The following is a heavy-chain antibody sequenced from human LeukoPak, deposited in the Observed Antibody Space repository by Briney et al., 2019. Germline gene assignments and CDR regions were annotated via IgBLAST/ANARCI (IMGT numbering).Heavy chain of an antibody. CDR2: IYYSGST. D-gene: IGHD6-19*01. Sequence: SETLTLTCTVSGGSISSYYWSWLRQPPGKGLEWLGYIYYSGSTNYNPSLKSRVTISIDTFKNQFSLKLSSVTAADTAVYYCARSGSGVGAGTVDYWGQGTLVTVSS. J-gene: IGHJ4*02. CDR1: GGSISSYY. V-gene: IGHV4-59*01. CDR3: ARSGSGVGAGTVDY.